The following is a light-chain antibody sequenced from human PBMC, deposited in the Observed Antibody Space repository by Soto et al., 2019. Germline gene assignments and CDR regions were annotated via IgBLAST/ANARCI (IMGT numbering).Light chain of an antibody. CDR3: QQFNNYPPSVT. CDR2: DAS. J-gene: IGKJ5*01. Sequence: DIQMTQSPSSLSASVGDRVTITCQASQDISNYLNWYQQKPGKAPKLLIYDASNLETGVPSRFSGSGSGTDFTLTISSLQPEDFATYYCQQFNNYPPSVTFGQGTRLEIK. CDR1: QDISNY. V-gene: IGKV1-33*01.